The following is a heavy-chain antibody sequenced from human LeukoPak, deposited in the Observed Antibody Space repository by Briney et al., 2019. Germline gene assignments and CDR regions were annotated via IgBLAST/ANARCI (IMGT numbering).Heavy chain of an antibody. J-gene: IGHJ6*02. Sequence: GGSLRLSCAASGFTFSSYGMHWVRQAPGKGLEWVAVIWYDGSNKYYADSVKGRFTISRDNSKNTLYLQMNSLRAEDTAVYYCARDGSPHTRKNHYYGMDVWGQGTTVTVSS. CDR2: IWYDGSNK. V-gene: IGHV3-33*01. CDR1: GFTFSSYG. CDR3: ARDGSPHTRKNHYYGMDV.